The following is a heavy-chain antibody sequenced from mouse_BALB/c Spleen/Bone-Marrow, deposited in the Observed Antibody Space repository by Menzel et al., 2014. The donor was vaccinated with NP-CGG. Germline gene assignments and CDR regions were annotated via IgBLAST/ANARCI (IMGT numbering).Heavy chain of an antibody. CDR3: ASPIYYGNYEGFAY. CDR2: ISTYSGNT. D-gene: IGHD2-1*01. Sequence: QVQLQQPGPELVRPGASVKISCKGSGYTXTDXXXHWVKQSHAXXXEWIGVISTYSGNTNYNQKFKGKATMTVDKSSSTAYMELARLTSEDSAIYYCASPIYYGNYEGFAYWGQGTLVTVSA. CDR1: GYTXTDXX. J-gene: IGHJ3*01. V-gene: IGHV1-67*01.